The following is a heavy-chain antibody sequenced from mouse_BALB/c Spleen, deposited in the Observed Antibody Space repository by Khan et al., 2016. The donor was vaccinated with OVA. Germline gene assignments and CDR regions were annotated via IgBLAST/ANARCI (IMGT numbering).Heavy chain of an antibody. CDR3: ARLEDI. D-gene: IGHD1-3*01. Sequence: QVQLKESGPGLVAPSQSLSITCTVSEFSLTSYGVHWVRQPPGKGLEWLGVIWAGGSTNYNSAFMSRLSISKDNSKSQVFLKMNSLQTDDTAMYYCARLEDIWGQGTTLTVSS. J-gene: IGHJ2*01. V-gene: IGHV2-9*02. CDR1: EFSLTSYG. CDR2: IWAGGST.